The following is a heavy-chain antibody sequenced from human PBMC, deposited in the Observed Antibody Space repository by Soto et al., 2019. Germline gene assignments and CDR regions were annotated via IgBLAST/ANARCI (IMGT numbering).Heavy chain of an antibody. V-gene: IGHV7-4-1*01. D-gene: IGHD3-9*01. Sequence: ASVKVSCKASGYTFTSYAMNWVRQAPGQGLEWMGWINTNTGNPTYAQGFTGRFVFSLDTSVSTAYLQICSLKAEDTAVYYRARDVPWFHYYGMDVWGHGTTVTVSS. CDR3: ARDVPWFHYYGMDV. CDR2: INTNTGNP. CDR1: GYTFTSYA. J-gene: IGHJ6*02.